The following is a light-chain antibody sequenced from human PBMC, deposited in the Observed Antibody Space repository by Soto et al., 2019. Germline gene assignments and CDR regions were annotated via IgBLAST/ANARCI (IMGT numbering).Light chain of an antibody. CDR1: QRISSY. CDR2: AAS. V-gene: IGKV1-39*01. CDR3: QQSYSIPIT. J-gene: IGKJ5*01. Sequence: DIQMTQSPSSLSASVGDRVTITCRASQRISSYLTWYQQKPGKAPKLLIYAASSLESGVPSRFSGSGSGTDFTLAISSLQADDFATYYCQQSYSIPITFGQGTRLEIK.